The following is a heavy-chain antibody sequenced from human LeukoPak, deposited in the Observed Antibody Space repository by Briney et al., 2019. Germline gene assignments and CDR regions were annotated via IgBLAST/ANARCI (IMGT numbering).Heavy chain of an antibody. CDR3: ARVGDSGYCSSTSCYTDY. Sequence: GGSLRLSCAASGFTFSSYSMNWVRQAPGKGLEWVSSISSSSSYIYYADPVKGQFTISRDNAKNSLYLQMNSLRAEDTAVYYCARVGDSGYCSSTSCYTDYWGQGTLVTVSS. V-gene: IGHV3-21*01. D-gene: IGHD2-2*02. CDR1: GFTFSSYS. J-gene: IGHJ4*02. CDR2: ISSSSSYI.